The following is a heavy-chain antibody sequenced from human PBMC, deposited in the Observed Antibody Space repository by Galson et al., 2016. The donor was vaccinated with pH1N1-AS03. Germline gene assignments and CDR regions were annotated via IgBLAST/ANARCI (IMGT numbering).Heavy chain of an antibody. CDR2: IKEDGSDK. V-gene: IGHV3-7*03. CDR1: AFTFSNSW. D-gene: IGHD1-7*01. Sequence: SLRLSCAASAFTFSNSWMSWVRQAPGKGLECVAIIKEDGSDKYYLDSVKGRFTISRDNAKNSLYLQMNSLRAEDKAVYYCARDGVGNYRVAFDIWGRGTMVTVSS. CDR3: ARDGVGNYRVAFDI. J-gene: IGHJ3*02.